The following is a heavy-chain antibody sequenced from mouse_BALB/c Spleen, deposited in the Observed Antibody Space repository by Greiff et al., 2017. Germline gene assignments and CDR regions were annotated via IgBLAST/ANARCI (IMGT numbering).Heavy chain of an antibody. CDR1: GYSITSGYY. V-gene: IGHV3-6*02. CDR2: ISYDGSN. D-gene: IGHD2-1*01. J-gene: IGHJ3*01. CDR3: ARERSYRNYVWFAY. Sequence: ESGPGLVKPSQSLSLTCSVTGYSITSGYYWNWIRQFPGNKLEWMGYISYDGSNNYNPSLKNRISITRDTSKNQFFLKLNSVTTEDTATYYCARERSYRNYVWFAYWGQGTLVTVSA.